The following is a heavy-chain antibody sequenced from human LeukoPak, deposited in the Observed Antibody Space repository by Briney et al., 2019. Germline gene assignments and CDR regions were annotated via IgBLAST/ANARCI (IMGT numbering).Heavy chain of an antibody. CDR3: ARIGDLYPRVSY. D-gene: IGHD3-10*01. V-gene: IGHV4-39*02. CDR1: GGSISSSSYY. J-gene: IGHJ4*02. CDR2: IYYSGST. Sequence: PSETLSLTCTVSGGSISSSSYYWGWIRQPPGKGLEWIGSIYYSGSTYYNPSLKRRLTICVDTSKNHFSLMLSSVTAADTAVYYCARIGDLYPRVSYWGQGTLVIVSS.